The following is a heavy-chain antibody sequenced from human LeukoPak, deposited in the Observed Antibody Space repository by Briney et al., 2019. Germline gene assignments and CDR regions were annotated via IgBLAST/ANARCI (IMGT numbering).Heavy chain of an antibody. Sequence: GSLRLSCAASGFTFSSYAMSWVRQAPGKGLEWIGQIHYSGKADYNPSLKSRITISVDTSKNEISLRMSSMTAADTGIYYCAKFGADYDMAVWGQGTTVTVS. CDR2: IHYSGKA. CDR1: GFTFSSYA. D-gene: IGHD3-16*01. CDR3: AKFGADYDMAV. V-gene: IGHV4-59*01. J-gene: IGHJ6*02.